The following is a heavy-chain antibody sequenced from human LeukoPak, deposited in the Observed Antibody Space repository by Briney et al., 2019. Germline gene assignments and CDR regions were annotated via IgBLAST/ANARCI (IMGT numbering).Heavy chain of an antibody. D-gene: IGHD3-10*01. J-gene: IGHJ4*02. V-gene: IGHV3-21*01. CDR1: GFTFSSYS. CDR3: AKDIGWFGELPLSFDY. CDR2: ISSSSSYI. Sequence: PGGSLRLSCAASGFTFSSYSMNWVRQAPGKGLEWVSSISSSSSYIYYADSVKGRFTISRDNAKNSLYLQMNSLRAEDTAVYYCAKDIGWFGELPLSFDYWGQGTLVTVSS.